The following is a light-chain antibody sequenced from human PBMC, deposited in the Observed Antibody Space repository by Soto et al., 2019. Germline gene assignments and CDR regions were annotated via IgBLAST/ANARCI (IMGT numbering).Light chain of an antibody. CDR2: EVS. Sequence: QPASVSGSRGQSITISCTGTSSNVGSYNFVSWYRQYPGKAPELIIYEVSQRPSTFFNRFSGSKSGNTASLTISGLQSDDEADYYCCSYAGNNALVFGGGTKVTVL. CDR3: CSYAGNNALV. V-gene: IGLV2-23*02. J-gene: IGLJ3*02. CDR1: SSNVGSYNF.